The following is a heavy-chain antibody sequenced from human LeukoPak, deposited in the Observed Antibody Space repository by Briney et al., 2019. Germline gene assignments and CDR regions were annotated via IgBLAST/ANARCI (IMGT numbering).Heavy chain of an antibody. CDR3: AKGRNEDGDAALNY. V-gene: IGHV3-23*01. J-gene: IGHJ4*02. CDR1: GFTFSSQA. Sequence: GGSLRLSCAASGFTFSSQAMSWVRQAPGKGLEWVSGISDTTYYADSVKGRFTISRDNSKNTLYLQMNSLRAEDTAAYHCAKGRNEDGDAALNYWGQGTLVTVSS. CDR2: ISDTT. D-gene: IGHD4-17*01.